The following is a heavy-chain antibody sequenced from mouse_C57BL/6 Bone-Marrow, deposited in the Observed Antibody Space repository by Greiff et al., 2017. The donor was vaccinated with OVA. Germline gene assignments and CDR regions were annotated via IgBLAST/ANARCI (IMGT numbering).Heavy chain of an antibody. D-gene: IGHD1-1*01. CDR3: ARHGYGSSFDY. CDR2: ISSGGSYT. J-gene: IGHJ2*01. CDR1: GFTFRSYG. Sequence: EVMLVESGGDLVKPGGSLKLSCAASGFTFRSYGMSWVRQTPDKRLEWVATISSGGSYTYYPDSVKGRVTISRDNAKNTLYLQMSSLKSEDTAMYYCARHGYGSSFDYWGQGTTLTVSS. V-gene: IGHV5-6*01.